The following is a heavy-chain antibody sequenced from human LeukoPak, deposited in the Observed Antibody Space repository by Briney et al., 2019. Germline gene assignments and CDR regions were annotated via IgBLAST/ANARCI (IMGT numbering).Heavy chain of an antibody. CDR3: ASFFCTSALCYYFDY. V-gene: IGHV7-4-1*02. Sequence: GASVKVSCKASGYTFTSNGLGGVGQAPGQGREWMGWINTNTGKPTYAQGFTGGLVFSLDTSDNTPYLQISSLQAEDTAVYYCASFFCTSALCYYFDYWGQGTLVTVSS. D-gene: IGHD2-8*01. CDR1: GYTFTSNG. CDR2: INTNTGKP. J-gene: IGHJ4*02.